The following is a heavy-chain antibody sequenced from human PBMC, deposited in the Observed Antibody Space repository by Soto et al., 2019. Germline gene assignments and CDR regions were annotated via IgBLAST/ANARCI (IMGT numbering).Heavy chain of an antibody. CDR1: GYTFASYG. J-gene: IGHJ6*03. CDR3: ARQPTDYYYYMDV. V-gene: IGHV1-18*01. CDR2: ISAYNGNT. Sequence: ASVKVSCKASGYTFASYGISWVRPAPGQGLEWMGWISAYNGNTNYAQKLQGRVTMTTDTSTSTAYMELRSLRSDDTAVYYCARQPTDYYYYMDVWGKGTTVTVSS. D-gene: IGHD2-21*02.